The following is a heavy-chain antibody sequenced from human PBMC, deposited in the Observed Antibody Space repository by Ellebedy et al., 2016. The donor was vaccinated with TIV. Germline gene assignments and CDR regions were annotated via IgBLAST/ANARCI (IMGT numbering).Heavy chain of an antibody. CDR2: IYYSGST. CDR1: GGSISSSSYY. Sequence: SETLSLTCTVSGGSISSSSYYWGWIRQSPGKGLEWIGSIYYSGSTYYNPSLKSRITISVDTSNNQFSLNLTSVSAADTAIYYCAKDVPHGALYHRGGFDNWGQGTMVIVSS. V-gene: IGHV4-39*07. CDR3: AKDVPHGALYHRGGFDN. D-gene: IGHD2-2*01. J-gene: IGHJ3*02.